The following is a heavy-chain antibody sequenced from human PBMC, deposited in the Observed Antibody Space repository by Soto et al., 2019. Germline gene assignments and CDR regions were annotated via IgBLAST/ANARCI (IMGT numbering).Heavy chain of an antibody. Sequence: QVQLVQSGAEVKKPGASVKVSCKASGYTFAGYYMHWVRQAPGQGFERMGWINHTSGVTKYAQKFEGWVNMTRETSSSTAYMKLSRLESDDTAVYYCERGEGTELDYWGQGTLVTVSS. D-gene: IGHD3-16*01. CDR3: ERGEGTELDY. J-gene: IGHJ4*02. CDR1: GYTFAGYY. CDR2: INHTSGVT. V-gene: IGHV1-2*04.